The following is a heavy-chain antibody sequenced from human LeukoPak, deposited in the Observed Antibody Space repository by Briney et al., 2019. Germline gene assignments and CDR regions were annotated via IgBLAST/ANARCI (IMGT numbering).Heavy chain of an antibody. D-gene: IGHD6-19*01. CDR1: GYTFTNYV. V-gene: IGHV1-69*04. Sequence: ASVKVSCKASGYTFTNYVMNWVRQAPGQGLEWMGRIIPILGIANYAQKFQGRVTITADKSTSTAYMELISLRSEDTAVYYCARGPGQWLVNWGQGTLVTVSS. J-gene: IGHJ4*02. CDR3: ARGPGQWLVN. CDR2: IIPILGIA.